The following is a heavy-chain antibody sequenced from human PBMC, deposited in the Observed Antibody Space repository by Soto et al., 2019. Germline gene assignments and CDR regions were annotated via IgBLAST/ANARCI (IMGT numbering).Heavy chain of an antibody. CDR2: MNPNSGNT. CDR3: ASEKVGANDY. CDR1: GYTFTSYD. D-gene: IGHD1-26*01. Sequence: QVQLVQSGAEVKKPGASVKVSCKASGYTFTSYDINWVRQATGQGLEWMGWMNPNSGNTGYAQKFQGRVTMTRNTSISTASMALSSLTSEATAVYYCASEKVGANDYWGQGTLVTVSS. V-gene: IGHV1-8*01. J-gene: IGHJ4*02.